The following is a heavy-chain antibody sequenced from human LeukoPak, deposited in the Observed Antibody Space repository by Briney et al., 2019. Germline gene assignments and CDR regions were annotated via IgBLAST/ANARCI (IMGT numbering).Heavy chain of an antibody. CDR3: ARGDYDFWSGYYYYFDY. V-gene: IGHV1-2*02. CDR1: GYTFTGYY. CDR2: INPNSGGT. J-gene: IGHJ4*02. Sequence: GASVKVSCKASGYTFTGYYMHWVGQAPGQGLEWMGWINPNSGGTNYAQKFQGRVTMTRDTSISTAYMELSRLRSDDTAVYYCARGDYDFWSGYYYYFDYWGQGTLVTVSS. D-gene: IGHD3-3*01.